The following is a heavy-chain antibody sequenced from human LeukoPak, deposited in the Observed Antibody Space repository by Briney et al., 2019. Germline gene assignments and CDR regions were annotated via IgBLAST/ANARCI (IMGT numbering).Heavy chain of an antibody. J-gene: IGHJ4*02. CDR2: VSSSGTTI. Sequence: PPGGSLRLSCAASGVTFSNYSLKWVRQAPGKGLEWASYVSSSGTTIYCADSMKGRFTISRGNAENSLYLQMNSLRAEDTAVYYCARALPIDYWGQGTLVTVSS. V-gene: IGHV3-48*03. CDR1: GVTFSNYS. CDR3: ARALPIDY.